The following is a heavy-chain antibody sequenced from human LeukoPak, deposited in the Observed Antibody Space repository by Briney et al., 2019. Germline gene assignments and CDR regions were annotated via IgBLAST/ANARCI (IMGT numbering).Heavy chain of an antibody. CDR2: IKQDGSEK. J-gene: IGHJ4*02. CDR3: ATDREWRSLDY. CDR1: GFSFGSYW. V-gene: IGHV3-7*01. D-gene: IGHD2-8*01. Sequence: PGGSLRLSCAASGFSFGSYWMSWVRQAPGKGLEWVANIKQDGSEKYYVDSVKGRFTISRDNAKNSLYLQMNSPRAEDTAVYYCATDREWRSLDYWGQGTLVTVSS.